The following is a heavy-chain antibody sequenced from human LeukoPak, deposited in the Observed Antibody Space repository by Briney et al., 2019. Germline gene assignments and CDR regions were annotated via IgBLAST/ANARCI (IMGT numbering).Heavy chain of an antibody. CDR3: ARHEWNYYGSGSLDY. J-gene: IGHJ4*02. D-gene: IGHD3-10*01. V-gene: IGHV4-61*02. CDR2: IYSSGST. CDR1: GYSISSGSYY. Sequence: SETLSLTCTVSGYSISSGSYYWSWIRQPAGKGLEWIGRIYSSGSTNYNPSLKSRVTISVDTSRNQFSLKLSSVTAADTAVYYCARHEWNYYGSGSLDYWGQGTLVTVSS.